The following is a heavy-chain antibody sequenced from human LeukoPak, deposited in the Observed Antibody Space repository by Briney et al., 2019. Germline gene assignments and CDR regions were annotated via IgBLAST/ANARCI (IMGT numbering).Heavy chain of an antibody. D-gene: IGHD6-25*01. CDR3: ARGLDAAAGLANFDY. V-gene: IGHV1-18*01. CDR2: ISGYNGNT. CDR1: GYSFSYFG. Sequence: ASVKVSCKASGYSFSYFGINWVRQAPGQGLEWMGWISGYNGNTNYAQKSEGRLTLTTDTAASTVYMELRNLRSDDTAVYYCARGLDAAAGLANFDYWGQGTLVTVSS. J-gene: IGHJ4*02.